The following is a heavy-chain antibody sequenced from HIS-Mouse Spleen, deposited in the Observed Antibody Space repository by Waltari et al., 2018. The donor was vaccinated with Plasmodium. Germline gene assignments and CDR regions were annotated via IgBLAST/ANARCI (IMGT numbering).Heavy chain of an antibody. Sequence: QLQLPESGPGLVKPSGTLSPTCNCPGCPLSSSWYYWGWIRQAPGKGLEWIGSIDYSGSTYYNPPLKSRVTISVDTSKNQCSLKLSSVTAADTAVYYCARRGGSYCYFDYWGQGTLVTVSS. CDR2: IDYSGST. CDR1: GCPLSSSWYY. D-gene: IGHD1-26*01. CDR3: ARRGGSYCYFDY. V-gene: IGHV4-39*01. J-gene: IGHJ4*02.